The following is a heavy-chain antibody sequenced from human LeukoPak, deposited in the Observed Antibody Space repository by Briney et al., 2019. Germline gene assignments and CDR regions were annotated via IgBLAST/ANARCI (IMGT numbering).Heavy chain of an antibody. CDR3: ARAQYSSGYSSGWYTFDY. J-gene: IGHJ4*02. CDR2: INHSGST. V-gene: IGHV4-34*01. CDR1: GGSFSGYY. Sequence: PSETLSLTCAVYGGSFSGYYWSWIRQPPGKGLEWIGEINHSGSTNYNPSLKSRVTISVDTSKNQFSLKLSSVTAADTAVYYCARAQYSSGYSSGWYTFDYWGQGALVTVSS. D-gene: IGHD6-19*01.